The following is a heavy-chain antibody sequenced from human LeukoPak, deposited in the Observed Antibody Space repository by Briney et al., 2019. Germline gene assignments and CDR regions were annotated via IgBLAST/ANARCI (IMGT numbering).Heavy chain of an antibody. J-gene: IGHJ3*02. Sequence: GASVKVSCKASGDTFSSYAISWVRQAPGQGLEWMGGIIPIFGTANYAQKFQGRVTITADESTSTAYMELSSLRSEDTAVYYCARRDHPEVAFDIWGQGTMVTVSS. D-gene: IGHD1-14*01. CDR2: IIPIFGTA. CDR3: ARRDHPEVAFDI. CDR1: GDTFSSYA. V-gene: IGHV1-69*13.